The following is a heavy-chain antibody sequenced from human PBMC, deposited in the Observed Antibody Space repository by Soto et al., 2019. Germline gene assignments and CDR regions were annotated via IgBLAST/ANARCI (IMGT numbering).Heavy chain of an antibody. D-gene: IGHD6-13*01. CDR1: EFSFSSYA. CDR2: ISATGTTT. CDR3: ATYSSPFDY. Sequence: EVQLMESGGGLVQPGGSPRLFCAASEFSFSSYALNWVRQAPGKGLEWVSAISATGTTTYYADSVKGRFTISRDNSKRTLFLQMDSLSPEDTAVYYCATYSSPFDYWGQGTLVTVSS. J-gene: IGHJ4*02. V-gene: IGHV3-23*01.